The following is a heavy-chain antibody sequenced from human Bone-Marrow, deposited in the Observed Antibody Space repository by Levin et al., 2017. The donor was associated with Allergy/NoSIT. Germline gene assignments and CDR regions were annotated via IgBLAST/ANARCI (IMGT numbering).Heavy chain of an antibody. J-gene: IGHJ5*02. D-gene: IGHD2-15*01. Sequence: SETLSLTCTVSGGSISSSSYYWGWIRQPPGKGLEWIGSIYYSGSTYYNPSLKSRVTISVDTSKNQFSLKLSSVTAADTAVYYCARDRCSGGSCDLVLGWFDPWGQGTLVTVSS. CDR3: ARDRCSGGSCDLVLGWFDP. CDR1: GGSISSSSYY. CDR2: IYYSGST. V-gene: IGHV4-39*07.